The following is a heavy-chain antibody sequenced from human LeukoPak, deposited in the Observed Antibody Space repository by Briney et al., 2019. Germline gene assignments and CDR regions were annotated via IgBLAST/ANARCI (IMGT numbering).Heavy chain of an antibody. J-gene: IGHJ4*02. V-gene: IGHV3-49*01. Sequence: PGRSLRLSCTASGFTFGDYAMSWFRQAPGKGLEWVGFIRSKAYGGTTEYAASVKGRFTISRDGSKSIAYLQMNSLKTEDTAVYYCTRGLYSSSWLPFDYWGQGTLVTVSS. CDR2: IRSKAYGGTT. CDR3: TRGLYSSSWLPFDY. CDR1: GFTFGDYA. D-gene: IGHD6-13*01.